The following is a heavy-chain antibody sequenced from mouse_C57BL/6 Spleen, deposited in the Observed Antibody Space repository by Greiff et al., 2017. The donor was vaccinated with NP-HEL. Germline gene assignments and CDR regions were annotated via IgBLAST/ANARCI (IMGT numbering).Heavy chain of an antibody. CDR3: ARPGYYGNYVGAMDY. V-gene: IGHV1-54*01. CDR2: INPGSGGT. D-gene: IGHD2-1*01. J-gene: IGHJ4*01. CDR1: GYAFTNYL. Sequence: QVQLKESGAELVRPGTSVKVSCKASGYAFTNYLIEWVKQRPGQGLEWIGVINPGSGGTNYNEKFKGKATLTADKSSSTAYMQLSSLTSEDSAVYFCARPGYYGNYVGAMDYWGQGTSVTVSS.